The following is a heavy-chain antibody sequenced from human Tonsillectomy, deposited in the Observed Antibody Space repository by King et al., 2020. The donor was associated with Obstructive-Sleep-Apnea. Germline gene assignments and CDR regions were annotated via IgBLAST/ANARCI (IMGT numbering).Heavy chain of an antibody. CDR3: AVYCSGGSCYSYYYYGMDV. Sequence: VQLVESGAEVKKPGASVKVSCKASGYTFTSYGISWVRQAPGQGLEWMGWISAYNGNTNYAQKLQGRVTMTTDTSTSTAYMELRSLRSDDTAVYYCAVYCSGGSCYSYYYYGMDVWGQGTTVTVSS. V-gene: IGHV1-18*01. D-gene: IGHD2-15*01. CDR2: ISAYNGNT. CDR1: GYTFTSYG. J-gene: IGHJ6*02.